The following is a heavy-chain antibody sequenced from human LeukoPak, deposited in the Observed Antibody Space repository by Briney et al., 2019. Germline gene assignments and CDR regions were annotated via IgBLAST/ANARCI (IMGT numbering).Heavy chain of an antibody. Sequence: GGSLRLSCAASGFTFSSYSMNWVRQAPGKGLEWVSSISSSSSYIYYADSVKGRFTISRDNAKNSLYLQMNSLRAEDTAVYYCARDRDYDILTGYYSTFDYWGQGTLVTVSS. CDR1: GFTFSSYS. CDR2: ISSSSSYI. V-gene: IGHV3-21*01. J-gene: IGHJ4*02. D-gene: IGHD3-9*01. CDR3: ARDRDYDILTGYYSTFDY.